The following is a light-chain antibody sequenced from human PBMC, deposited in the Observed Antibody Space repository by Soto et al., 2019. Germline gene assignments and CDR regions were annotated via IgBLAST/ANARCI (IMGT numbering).Light chain of an antibody. V-gene: IGKV1-12*01. J-gene: IGKJ5*01. CDR2: TGS. CDR1: QGIKNW. Sequence: DIQMTQSPSYVSASVGDRVTITCRASQGIKNWLAWYQQKTGKAPNILIYTGSSLQSGVPSRFRGSGSGTDFTLTINRLQPEDFSTYYCQQAASFPITFGQGTRLEIK. CDR3: QQAASFPIT.